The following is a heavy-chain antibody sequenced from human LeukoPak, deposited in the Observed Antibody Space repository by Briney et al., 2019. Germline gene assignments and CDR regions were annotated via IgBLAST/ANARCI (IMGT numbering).Heavy chain of an antibody. CDR1: GFTFDSYW. J-gene: IGHJ4*02. D-gene: IGHD3-10*01. CDR3: ARGQTPMVRGVGIDY. CDR2: IKQDESEK. Sequence: PGGSLRLSCAASGFTFDSYWMSWVRQAPGKGLEWVANIKQDESEKYYVDSVKGRFTISRDNAKNSLYLQMNSLRVEDTAVYYCARGQTPMVRGVGIDYWGQGTLVTVSS. V-gene: IGHV3-7*01.